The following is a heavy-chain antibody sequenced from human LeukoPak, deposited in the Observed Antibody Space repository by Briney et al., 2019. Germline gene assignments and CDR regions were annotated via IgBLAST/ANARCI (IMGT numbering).Heavy chain of an antibody. D-gene: IGHD5-18*01. CDR1: GGSFSGYY. V-gene: IGHV4-34*01. CDR2: INHSGST. Sequence: PSETLSPTCAVYGGSFSGYYWSWIRQPPGKGLEWIGEINHSGSTNYNPSLKSRVTISVDTSKNQFSLKLSSVTAADTAVYYCARHEYSYGSDYWGQGTLVTVSS. CDR3: ARHEYSYGSDY. J-gene: IGHJ4*02.